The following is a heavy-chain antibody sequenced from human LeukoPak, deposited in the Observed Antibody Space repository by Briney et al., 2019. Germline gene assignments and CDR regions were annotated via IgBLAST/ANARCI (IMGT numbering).Heavy chain of an antibody. CDR2: ISSNGGST. J-gene: IGHJ4*02. V-gene: IGHV3-64*01. CDR3: ARHHPQNYFDY. Sequence: QPGGSLRLSCAASGFTFSSYAMHWARQAPGKGLEYVSAISSNGGSTYYANSVKGRFTISRDNSKNTLYLQVGSLRAEDMAVYYCARHHPQNYFDYWGQGTLVTVSS. CDR1: GFTFSSYA.